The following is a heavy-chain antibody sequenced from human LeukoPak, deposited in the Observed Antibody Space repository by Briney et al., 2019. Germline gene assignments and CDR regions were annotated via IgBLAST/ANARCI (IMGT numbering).Heavy chain of an antibody. J-gene: IGHJ4*02. D-gene: IGHD6-13*01. V-gene: IGHV1-8*03. Sequence: GASVKVSCKASGYTFTSYDINWVRQATGQGLEWMGWMNPNSGNTGYAQKFQGRVTITRNTSISTAYMELSSLRSEDTAVYYGARGGPTSYSSSWYAVTRLPEDYWGQGTLVTVSS. CDR2: MNPNSGNT. CDR3: ARGGPTSYSSSWYAVTRLPEDY. CDR1: GYTFTSYD.